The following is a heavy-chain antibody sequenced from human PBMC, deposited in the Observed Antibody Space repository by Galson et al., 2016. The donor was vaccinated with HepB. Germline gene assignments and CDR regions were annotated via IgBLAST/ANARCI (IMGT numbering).Heavy chain of an antibody. CDR2: IKSKTDGGTT. D-gene: IGHD6-19*01. CDR3: TTDRGYSSGWYYYGMDV. CDR1: GITFSNPW. J-gene: IGHJ6*04. V-gene: IGHV3-15*01. Sequence: SLCLSCAASGITFSNPWMFSLREALVTGLEWVGRIKSKTDGGTTDYAAPVKARFTIARDESKNTLYMQMNSLKTEDTAVYDCTTDRGYSSGWYYYGMDVWGKGTTVTVSS.